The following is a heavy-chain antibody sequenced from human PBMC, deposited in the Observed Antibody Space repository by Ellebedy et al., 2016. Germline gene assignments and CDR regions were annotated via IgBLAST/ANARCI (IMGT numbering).Heavy chain of an antibody. D-gene: IGHD1-14*01. J-gene: IGHJ6*03. V-gene: IGHV1-69*13. CDR2: IIPVFRTP. Sequence: SVTVSCXASGGTFSTYGINWVRQAPGQGLEWMGGIIPVFRTPNYAQKFQGKVTITADESTSTVYLELISLRPEDTAVYYCARDRLAVGLNPGSPDHHHYCMDVWGKGTTVTVSS. CDR1: GGTFSTYG. CDR3: ARDRLAVGLNPGSPDHHHYCMDV.